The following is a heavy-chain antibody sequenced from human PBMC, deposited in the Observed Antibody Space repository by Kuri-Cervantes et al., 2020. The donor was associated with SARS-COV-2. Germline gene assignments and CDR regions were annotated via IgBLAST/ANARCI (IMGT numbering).Heavy chain of an antibody. J-gene: IGHJ6*03. CDR2: IYYTGST. CDR3: AREYWGPGYYYMDV. V-gene: IGHV4-30-4*08. Sequence: SCTVSGGSITSADYYWSWIRQPPGKGLEWIGFIYYTGSTYYIPSLKSRLSISLDTSKNQFSLKLSSVTAADTAVYYCAREYWGPGYYYMDVWGKGTTVTVSS. D-gene: IGHD3-16*01. CDR1: GGSITSADYY.